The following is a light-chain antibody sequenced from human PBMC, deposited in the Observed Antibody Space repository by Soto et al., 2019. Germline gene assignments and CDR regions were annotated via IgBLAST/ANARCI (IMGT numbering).Light chain of an antibody. Sequence: DIQMTQSPSTLSASVGDRVTITCRASQTISSWLAWYQQKPGKAPNLLIYDASTLETGVPSRFSGSGSGTDFTFTISSLQPEDIATYYCQQYDNLPLLTFGGGTKVDIK. V-gene: IGKV1-33*01. CDR3: QQYDNLPLLT. CDR1: QTISSW. CDR2: DAS. J-gene: IGKJ4*01.